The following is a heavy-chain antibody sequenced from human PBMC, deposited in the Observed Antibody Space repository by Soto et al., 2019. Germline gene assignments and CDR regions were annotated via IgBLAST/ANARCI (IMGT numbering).Heavy chain of an antibody. CDR1: GFTFSGNG. J-gene: IGHJ5*02. D-gene: IGHD1-26*01. V-gene: IGHV3-30*03. CDR2: ISYDGSNK. Sequence: GGSLRLSCAASGFTFSGNGFHWVRQAPGKGLEWVAVISYDGSNKYYGDSVKGRFSISRDNSKNTLYLQMNSLRADDTALYYCAGGGSYLGRLTSWGQGTLVTVSS. CDR3: AGGGSYLGRLTS.